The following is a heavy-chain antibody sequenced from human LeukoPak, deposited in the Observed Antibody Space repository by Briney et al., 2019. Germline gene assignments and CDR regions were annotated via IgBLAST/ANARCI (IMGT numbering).Heavy chain of an antibody. V-gene: IGHV3-21*01. CDR2: ISSSSSYI. Sequence: GSLRLSCAASGFTFSSYSMNWVRQAPGKGLEWVSSISSSSSYICYADSVKGRFTISRDNAKNSLYLQMNSLRAEDTAVYYCARDLQVVAAAGRLVDYWGQGTLVTVSS. CDR1: GFTFSSYS. D-gene: IGHD6-13*01. J-gene: IGHJ4*02. CDR3: ARDLQVVAAAGRLVDY.